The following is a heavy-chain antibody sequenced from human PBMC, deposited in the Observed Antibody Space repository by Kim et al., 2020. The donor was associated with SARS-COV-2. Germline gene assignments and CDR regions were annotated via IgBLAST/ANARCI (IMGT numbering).Heavy chain of an antibody. CDR2: INAGNGNT. Sequence: ASVKVSCKASGYTFTSYAMHWVRQAPGQRLEWMGWINAGNGNTKYSQKFQGRVTITRDTSASTAYMELSSLRSEDTAVYYCARAATVSLYWYFDLWGRGTLVTVSS. CDR3: ARAATVSLYWYFDL. J-gene: IGHJ2*01. CDR1: GYTFTSYA. D-gene: IGHD4-17*01. V-gene: IGHV1-3*01.